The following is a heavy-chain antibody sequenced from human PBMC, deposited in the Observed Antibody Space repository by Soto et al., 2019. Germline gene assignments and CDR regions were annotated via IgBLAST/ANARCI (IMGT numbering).Heavy chain of an antibody. CDR2: TYYRSKWYN. D-gene: IGHD6-6*01. CDR1: GDSVSSNSAA. J-gene: IGHJ3*02. Sequence: SQTLSLTCAISGDSVSSNSAAWNWIRQSPSRGLEWLGRTYYRSKWYNDYAVSVKSRITINPDTSKNQFSLQLNSVTPEDTAVYYCARASTPRIAARPYAFDIWGQGTMVTVSS. V-gene: IGHV6-1*01. CDR3: ARASTPRIAARPYAFDI.